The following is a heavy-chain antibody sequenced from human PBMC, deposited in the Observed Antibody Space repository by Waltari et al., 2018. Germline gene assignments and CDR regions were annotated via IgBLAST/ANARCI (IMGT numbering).Heavy chain of an antibody. J-gene: IGHJ2*01. V-gene: IGHV1-2*06. CDR2: INPNRGGT. D-gene: IGHD6-19*01. CDR1: GYTFTGYY. CDR3: ARVYSSGRTYWYFDL. Sequence: QVQLVQSGAEVKKPGASVKVSCKASGYTFTGYYMHWVRQAPGQGLEWMGRINPNRGGTNYAQKFQGRVTMTRDTSISTAYMELSRLRSDDTAVYYCARVYSSGRTYWYFDLWGRGTLVTVSS.